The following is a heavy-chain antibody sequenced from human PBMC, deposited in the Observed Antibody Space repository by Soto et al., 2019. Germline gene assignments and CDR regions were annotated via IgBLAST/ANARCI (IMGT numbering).Heavy chain of an antibody. V-gene: IGHV4-4*07. CDR1: GDSISSYY. CDR2: IYTSGST. Sequence: PSETLSLTCTVSGDSISSYYWSWIRQPAGKGLEWIGRIYTSGSTNYNPSLKSRVTMSVDTSKNQFSLKLSSVTAADTAVYYCARDYSGYGGYNWFDPWGQGTLVTVSS. D-gene: IGHD5-12*01. CDR3: ARDYSGYGGYNWFDP. J-gene: IGHJ5*02.